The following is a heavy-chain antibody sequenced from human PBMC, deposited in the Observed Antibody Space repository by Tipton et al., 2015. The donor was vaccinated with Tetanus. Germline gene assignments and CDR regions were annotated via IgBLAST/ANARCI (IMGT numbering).Heavy chain of an antibody. CDR1: GGSISGYF. CDR3: ARGDPTNEPLNY. J-gene: IGHJ4*02. D-gene: IGHD1-1*01. V-gene: IGHV4-59*12. CDR2: VYYTGST. Sequence: TLSLTCTVSGGSISGYFWTWIRQPPGKGLECIGYVYYTGSTNHNPPFESRVTMSVDTSKNQISLKLYSVTAADTAVYYCARGDPTNEPLNYWGQGTLVTVSS.